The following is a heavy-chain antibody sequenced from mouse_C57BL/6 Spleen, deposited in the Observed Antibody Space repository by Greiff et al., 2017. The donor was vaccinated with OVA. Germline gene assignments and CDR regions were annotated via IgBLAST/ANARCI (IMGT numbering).Heavy chain of an antibody. D-gene: IGHD4-1*01. CDR3: TRSLYWDRYAMDY. V-gene: IGHV1-15*01. CDR1: GYTFTDYE. Sequence: VQLQQSGAELVRPGASVTLSCKASGYTFTDYEMHWVKQTPVHGLEWIGAIDPETGGTAYNQKFKGTAILTADKSSSTAYMELRSLTSEDSAVYYCTRSLYWDRYAMDYWGQGTSVTVSS. CDR2: IDPETGGT. J-gene: IGHJ4*01.